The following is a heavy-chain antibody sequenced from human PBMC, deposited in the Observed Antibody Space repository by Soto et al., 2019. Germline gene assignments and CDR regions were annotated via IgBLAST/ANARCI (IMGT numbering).Heavy chain of an antibody. CDR2: IIPMFGAS. CDR3: ARDPKYPETYYSGMDV. D-gene: IGHD2-2*02. CDR1: GDTFSSYA. J-gene: IGHJ6*02. Sequence: QVQLVQAGAEVKKPGSSVKVSCKASGDTFSSYAISWVRQAPGQGLEWLGGIIPMFGASTYAQKFQDRVPFTADESTATAYMELSSLRSDDTAVYYCARDPKYPETYYSGMDVWGQGTTVTVSS. V-gene: IGHV1-69*12.